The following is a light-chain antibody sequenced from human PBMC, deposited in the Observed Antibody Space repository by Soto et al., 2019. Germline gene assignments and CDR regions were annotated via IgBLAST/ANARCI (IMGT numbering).Light chain of an antibody. CDR2: DAS. CDR1: QSVSSY. Sequence: EIVLTQSPATLSLSPGERATLSCRASQSVSSYLAWYQQKPGQAPRLLIYDASNRATGIPARFSGSGSGTDFTLTISSLEPEDFAVYYCQQRSNWPSSTVGGGTKVDIK. V-gene: IGKV3-11*01. CDR3: QQRSNWPSST. J-gene: IGKJ4*01.